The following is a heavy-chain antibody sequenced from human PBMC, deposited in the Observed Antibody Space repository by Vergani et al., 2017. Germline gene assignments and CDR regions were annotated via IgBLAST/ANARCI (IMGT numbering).Heavy chain of an antibody. CDR1: GFTFSDYY. J-gene: IGHJ4*02. CDR3: ARDWGRQWLVQGAFDY. Sequence: VQLLESGGGLVQPGGSLRLSCAASGFTFSDYYMSWIRQAPGKGLEWVSYISSSGSTTYYADSVKGRFTISRDNAKNSLYLQMNSLRAEDTAVYYCARDWGRQWLVQGAFDYWGQGTLVTVSS. V-gene: IGHV3-11*04. D-gene: IGHD6-19*01. CDR2: ISSSGSTT.